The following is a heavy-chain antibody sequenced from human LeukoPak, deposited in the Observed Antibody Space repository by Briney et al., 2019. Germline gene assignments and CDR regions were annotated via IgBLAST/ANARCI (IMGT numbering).Heavy chain of an antibody. CDR1: GYTFTGYY. CDR3: ARGVWGPGDSSGCFDP. D-gene: IGHD6-19*01. V-gene: IGHV1-2*02. J-gene: IGHJ5*02. CDR2: INPNSGGT. Sequence: ASVKVSCKASGYTFTGYYMHWVRQAPGQGLEWMGWINPNSGGTNYAQKFQGRVTMTRDTSISTAYMELSRLRSDDTAVYYCARGVWGPGDSSGCFDPWGQGTLVTVSS.